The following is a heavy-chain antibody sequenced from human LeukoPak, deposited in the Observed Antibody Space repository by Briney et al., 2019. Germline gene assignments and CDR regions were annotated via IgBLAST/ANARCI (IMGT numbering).Heavy chain of an antibody. V-gene: IGHV3-48*03. CDR1: GFTFSSYE. J-gene: IGHJ6*04. CDR2: ISRSGSTI. Sequence: GGSLRLSCAASGFTFSSYEMNWVRQAPGKGLEWVSYISRSGSTIYYADSVKGRFTISRDNAKNSLYLQMSSLRAEDTALYYCARDENGMDVWGKGTTVTVSS. CDR3: ARDENGMDV.